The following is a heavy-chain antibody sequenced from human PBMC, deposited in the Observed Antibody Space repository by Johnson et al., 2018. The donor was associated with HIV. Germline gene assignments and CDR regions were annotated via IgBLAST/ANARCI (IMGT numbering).Heavy chain of an antibody. D-gene: IGHD3-22*01. Sequence: EVQLVESGGGLVQPGGSLRLSCAASGFTFSSYDMHWVRQATGKGLEWVSAIGTAGDTYYPGSVKGRFTISRENAKNSLYLQMNSLRAGDTAVYYCARDRGYWDAFDIWGQGTVVTVSS. CDR2: IGTAGDT. CDR3: ARDRGYWDAFDI. V-gene: IGHV3-13*01. CDR1: GFTFSSYD. J-gene: IGHJ3*02.